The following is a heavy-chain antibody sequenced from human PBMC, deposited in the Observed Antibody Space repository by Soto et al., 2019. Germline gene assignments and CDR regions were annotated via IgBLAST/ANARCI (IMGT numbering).Heavy chain of an antibody. CDR1: DDSINRDKYY. CDR3: ARLEGMATISYYFDI. J-gene: IGHJ4*02. CDR2: IYYRGNA. V-gene: IGHV4-39*01. D-gene: IGHD2-8*01. Sequence: QLQLQESGPGLVKPSETLSLTCSVSDDSINRDKYYWGWIRQPPGKGLEWIGSIYYRGNAYYNPPLQSQVTISLGTYRSQVSLKLNSVTAADSAVYFCARLEGMATISYYFDIWGPGALVTVSS.